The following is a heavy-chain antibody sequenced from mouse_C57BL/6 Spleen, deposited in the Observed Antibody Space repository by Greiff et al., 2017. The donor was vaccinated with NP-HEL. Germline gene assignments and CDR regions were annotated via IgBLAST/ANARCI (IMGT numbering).Heavy chain of an antibody. CDR3: AREEGIYYYGSSFAWFAY. Sequence: VQLKESGPGLVKPSQSLSLTCSVTGYSITSGYYWNWIRQFPGNKLEWMGYISYAGSNNYNPSLKNRISITRDTSKNQFFLKLNSVTTEDTATYYWAREEGIYYYGSSFAWFAYWGQGTLVTVSA. CDR2: ISYAGSN. D-gene: IGHD1-1*01. J-gene: IGHJ3*01. CDR1: GYSITSGYY. V-gene: IGHV3-6*01.